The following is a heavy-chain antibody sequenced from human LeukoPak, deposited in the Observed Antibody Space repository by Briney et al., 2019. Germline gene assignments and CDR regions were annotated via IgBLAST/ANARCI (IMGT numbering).Heavy chain of an antibody. D-gene: IGHD3-22*01. CDR1: GYTFTSYG. J-gene: IGHJ4*02. CDR3: ARARNYYYDSSGTFRAFDY. CDR2: ISAYNGNT. Sequence: GASVKVSCKASGYTFTSYGISWVRQAPGQGLEWMGWISAYNGNTNYAQKFQGRVTITADKSTSTAYMELSSLRSEDTAVYYCARARNYYYDSSGTFRAFDYWGQGTLVTVSS. V-gene: IGHV1-18*01.